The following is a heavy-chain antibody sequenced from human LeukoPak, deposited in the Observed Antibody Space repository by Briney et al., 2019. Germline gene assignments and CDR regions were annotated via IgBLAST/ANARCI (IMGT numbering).Heavy chain of an antibody. V-gene: IGHV3-7*03. J-gene: IGHJ4*02. D-gene: IGHD3-22*01. CDR1: GFTFSSYG. Sequence: GGSLRLSCAASGFTFSSYGMSWVRQAPGKGLEWVANIKEGGGETYYVDSVKGRFTISRDNSKNTLYLQMNSLRAEDTAVYYCAKTAGEGHYDTPDYWGQGTLVTVSS. CDR2: IKEGGGET. CDR3: AKTAGEGHYDTPDY.